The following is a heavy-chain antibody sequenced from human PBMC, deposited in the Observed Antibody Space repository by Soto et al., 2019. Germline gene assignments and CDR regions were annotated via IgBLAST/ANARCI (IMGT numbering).Heavy chain of an antibody. CDR1: GGSISSSSYY. D-gene: IGHD2-2*01. V-gene: IGHV4-39*01. CDR2: IYYSGST. Sequence: QLQLQESGPGLVKPSETLSLTCTVSGGSISSSSYYWGWIRQPPGKGLDFIGSIYYSGSTYYNPSLKSRVTISVDTSKNQFPLKLSYVNAADTAVYSCARPFSDQLFPKNWFDPWGQGTLVTVSS. CDR3: ARPFSDQLFPKNWFDP. J-gene: IGHJ5*02.